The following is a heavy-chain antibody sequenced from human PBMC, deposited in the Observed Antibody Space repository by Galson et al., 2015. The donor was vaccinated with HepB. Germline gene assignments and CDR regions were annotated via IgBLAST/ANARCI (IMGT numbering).Heavy chain of an antibody. V-gene: IGHV1-3*01. CDR1: GYTFTSYA. CDR3: ARSPPGYCSSTSCPPTYYFDY. D-gene: IGHD2-2*01. Sequence: SVKVSCKASGYTFTSYAMHWVRQAPGQRLEWMGWINAGNGNTKYSQKFQGRVTITRDTSASTAYMELSSLRSEDTAVYYCARSPPGYCSSTSCPPTYYFDYWGQGTLVTVSS. CDR2: INAGNGNT. J-gene: IGHJ4*02.